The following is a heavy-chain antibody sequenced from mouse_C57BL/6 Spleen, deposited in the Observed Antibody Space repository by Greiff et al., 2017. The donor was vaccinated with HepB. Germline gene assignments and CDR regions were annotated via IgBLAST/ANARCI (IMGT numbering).Heavy chain of an antibody. CDR2: INPGSGGT. V-gene: IGHV1-54*01. CDR3: ARRGPYYYAMDY. Sequence: QVQLKESGAELVRPGTSVKVSCKASGYAFTNYLIEWVKQRPGQGLEWIGVINPGSGGTNYNEKFKGKATLTADKSSSTAYMQLSSLTSEDSAVYFCARRGPYYYAMDYWGQGTSVTVSS. J-gene: IGHJ4*01. CDR1: GYAFTNYL.